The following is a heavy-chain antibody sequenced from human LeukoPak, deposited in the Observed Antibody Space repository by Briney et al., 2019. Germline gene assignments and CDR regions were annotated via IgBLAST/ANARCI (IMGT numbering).Heavy chain of an antibody. CDR2: IKQDGSEK. V-gene: IGHV3-7*03. Sequence: PGGSLRLSCAASGFTFSGYWMSWVRQAPGKGLEWVANIKQDGSEKYHVDSAKGRFTISRDNAKNSLYLQMNSLRAEDTAFYYCARDRYYDSSGYTFDSWGQGTLVTVSS. CDR1: GFTFSGYW. CDR3: ARDRYYDSSGYTFDS. J-gene: IGHJ4*02. D-gene: IGHD3-22*01.